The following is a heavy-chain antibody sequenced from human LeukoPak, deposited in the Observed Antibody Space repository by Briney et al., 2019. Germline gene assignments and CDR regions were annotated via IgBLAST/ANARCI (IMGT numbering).Heavy chain of an antibody. CDR1: GYTFTGYY. CDR3: AREMATIRAFDI. D-gene: IGHD5-24*01. Sequence: ASVKVSCKASGYTFTGYYIHWVRQAPGQGLEWMGWINPNSGGTNYAQKFQGRVTMTRDTSISTAYMELSRLRSDDTAVYYCAREMATIRAFDIWGQGTMVTVSS. CDR2: INPNSGGT. V-gene: IGHV1-2*02. J-gene: IGHJ3*02.